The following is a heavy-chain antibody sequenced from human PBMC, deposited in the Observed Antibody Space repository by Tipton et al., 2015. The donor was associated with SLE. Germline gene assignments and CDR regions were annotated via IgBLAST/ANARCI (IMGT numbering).Heavy chain of an antibody. CDR3: ATLAVGSDKNYYYYYMHV. CDR2: LYYGADT. Sequence: TLSLTCAVSGYPVNSHHWWGWIRQPPGKGLEWIGYLYYGADTFYNPSLKSRVTISVDMSKNQFSLKLSSVTAADPAIYYCATLAVGSDKNYYYYYMHVWGKGPAVTVPS. CDR1: GYPVNSHHW. J-gene: IGHJ6*03. D-gene: IGHD2-21*01. V-gene: IGHV4-28*01.